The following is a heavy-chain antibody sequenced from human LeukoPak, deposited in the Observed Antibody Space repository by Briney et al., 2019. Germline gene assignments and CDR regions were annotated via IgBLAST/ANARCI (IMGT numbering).Heavy chain of an antibody. CDR2: ISYDGSNK. D-gene: IGHD3-16*01. CDR1: GFTFSTYS. Sequence: GGSLRLSCAASGFTFSTYSMNWVRQAPGKGLEWVAVISYDGSNKYYADSVKGRFTISRDNSKNTLYLQMNSLRAEDTAVYYCAKDGLYAFDIWGQGTMVTVSS. J-gene: IGHJ3*02. CDR3: AKDGLYAFDI. V-gene: IGHV3-30*18.